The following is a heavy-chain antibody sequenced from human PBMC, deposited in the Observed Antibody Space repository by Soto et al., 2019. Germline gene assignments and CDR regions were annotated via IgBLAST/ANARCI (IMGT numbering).Heavy chain of an antibody. D-gene: IGHD4-17*01. J-gene: IGHJ4*02. CDR2: IWYDGSNK. Sequence: GGSLRLSCAAPGFTFSSYGMHWVRQAPGKGLEWVAVIWYDGSNKYYADSVKGRFTISRDNSKNTLYLQMNSLRAEDTAVYYCASSTSTVTTFYFDYWGQGTLVTVSS. CDR3: ASSTSTVTTFYFDY. CDR1: GFTFSSYG. V-gene: IGHV3-33*01.